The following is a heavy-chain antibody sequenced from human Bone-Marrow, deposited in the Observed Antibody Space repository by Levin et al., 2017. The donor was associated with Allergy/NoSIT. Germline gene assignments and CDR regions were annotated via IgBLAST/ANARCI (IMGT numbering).Heavy chain of an antibody. CDR2: INPNSGDT. J-gene: IGHJ4*02. Sequence: GESLKISCKASGYTFTGYYMHWVRQAPGQGLEWMGRINPNSGDTNYAQKFQGRVTMTRDTSISTAYMELSRLRSDDTAVYYCARDLVAAIWANGPIDYWGQGTLVTVSS. D-gene: IGHD2-15*01. CDR3: ARDLVAAIWANGPIDY. CDR1: GYTFTGYY. V-gene: IGHV1-2*06.